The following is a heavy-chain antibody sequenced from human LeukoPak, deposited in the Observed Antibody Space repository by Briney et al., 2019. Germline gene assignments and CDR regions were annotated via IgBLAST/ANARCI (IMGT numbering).Heavy chain of an antibody. CDR1: RYTFTSYG. Sequence: ASVKVSCKESRYTFTSYGISWVRQAPGQGLEWMGWISAYNGNTNYTQKLQGRVTMTTDTSTSTAYMELRSVRSDDTAVYYCARDRMLNGCDYWGQGTLVTVSS. D-gene: IGHD2-8*01. J-gene: IGHJ4*02. V-gene: IGHV1-18*01. CDR3: ARDRMLNGCDY. CDR2: ISAYNGNT.